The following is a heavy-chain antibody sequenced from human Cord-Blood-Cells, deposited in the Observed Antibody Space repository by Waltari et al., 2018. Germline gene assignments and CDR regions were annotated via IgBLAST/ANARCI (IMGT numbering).Heavy chain of an antibody. D-gene: IGHD2-2*01. V-gene: IGHV1-69*02. Sequence: QVQLVQSAAEVKKPGSSVKVSCKASGGTFSSYTISWVRQAPGQGLEWMGRIIPILGIANYAQKFQGRVTITADKSTSTAYMELSSLRSEDTAVYYCARVYCSSTSCYGSWFDPWGQGTLVTVSS. CDR3: ARVYCSSTSCYGSWFDP. J-gene: IGHJ5*02. CDR2: IIPILGIA. CDR1: GGTFSSYT.